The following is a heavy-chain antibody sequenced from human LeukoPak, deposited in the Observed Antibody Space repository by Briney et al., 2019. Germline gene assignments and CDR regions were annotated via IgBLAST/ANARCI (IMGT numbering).Heavy chain of an antibody. CDR3: TTPVGPYGDYFDY. CDR1: GFTFSNAW. CDR2: IKSKTDGGTT. V-gene: IGHV3-15*07. D-gene: IGHD4-17*01. J-gene: IGHJ4*02. Sequence: GGSLRLSCAASGFTFSNAWMNWVRQAPGKGLEWVGRIKSKTDGGTTDYAAPVKGGFTISRDDSKNTLYLQMNSLKTEDTAVYYCTTPVGPYGDYFDYWGQGTLVTVSS.